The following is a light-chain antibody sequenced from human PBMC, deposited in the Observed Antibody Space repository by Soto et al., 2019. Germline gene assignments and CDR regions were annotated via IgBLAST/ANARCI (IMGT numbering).Light chain of an antibody. Sequence: DIQITQTQSSLSASVGDRVTITCRASQSISSYLNWYQQKPGKAPKLLIYAASSLQSGVPSRFSGSGSGTDFTLTISSLQPEDFATYYCQQSYSTPWTFGQVTMVDI. J-gene: IGKJ1*01. CDR1: QSISSY. CDR3: QQSYSTPWT. CDR2: AAS. V-gene: IGKV1-39*01.